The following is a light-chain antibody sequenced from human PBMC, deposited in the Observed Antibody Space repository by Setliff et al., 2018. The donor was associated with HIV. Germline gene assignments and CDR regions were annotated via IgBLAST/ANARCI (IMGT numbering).Light chain of an antibody. J-gene: IGLJ1*01. CDR2: AVT. V-gene: IGLV2-14*01. CDR1: SNDVGGYNY. CDR3: SSFGSSNTHV. Sequence: QSVLTQPASVSGSPGQSITISCTGTSNDVGGYNYVCWYQQHPGKAPKLMIYAVTNLPSGVSYRFSGSKSGNTASLTISGLQAEDEADYYCSSFGSSNTHVFGTGTKVTVL.